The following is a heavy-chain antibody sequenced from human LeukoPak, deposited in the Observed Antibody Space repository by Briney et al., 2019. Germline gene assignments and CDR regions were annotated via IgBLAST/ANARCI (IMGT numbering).Heavy chain of an antibody. CDR2: INPDSGAT. CDR1: GYTFTGYA. V-gene: IGHV1-2*02. J-gene: IGHJ5*02. CDR3: ARSRYNWNANWFDP. Sequence: ASVKVSCKASGYTFTGYAMHWGRQAPGQGLEWMAWINPDSGATKYAQKFQGRVTMTRDTSISTAYMELTRLTSDDTAVYYCARSRYNWNANWFDPWGQGSLVSVSS. D-gene: IGHD1-1*01.